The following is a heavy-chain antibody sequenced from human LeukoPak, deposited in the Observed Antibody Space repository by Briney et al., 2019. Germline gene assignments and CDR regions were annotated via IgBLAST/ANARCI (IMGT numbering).Heavy chain of an antibody. J-gene: IGHJ4*02. Sequence: SETLSLTCTVSGGSISSSSYYWGWIRQPPGKGLEWIGSIYYSGSTYYNPSLKSRVTISVDTSKNQFSLKLSSVTAADTAVYYCARHPYGDYPFDYWGQGTLVTVSS. CDR2: IYYSGST. V-gene: IGHV4-39*01. CDR3: ARHPYGDYPFDY. D-gene: IGHD4-17*01. CDR1: GGSISSSSYY.